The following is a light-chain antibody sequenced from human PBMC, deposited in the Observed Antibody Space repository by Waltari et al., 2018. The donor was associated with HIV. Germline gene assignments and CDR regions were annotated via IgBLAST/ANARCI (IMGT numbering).Light chain of an antibody. CDR3: AAWDDTLSSYV. Sequence: QSVLIQPPSASVTPGQRLTIPFSCSNSHFGSKVVYWFPHLPGTAPKLLIYRTNQRRSGVPDRFSGSKSGTSASLAISGLRSDDEADYYCAAWDDTLSSYVFGTGTTVTV. CDR1: NSHFGSKV. J-gene: IGLJ1*01. CDR2: RTN. V-gene: IGLV1-47*01.